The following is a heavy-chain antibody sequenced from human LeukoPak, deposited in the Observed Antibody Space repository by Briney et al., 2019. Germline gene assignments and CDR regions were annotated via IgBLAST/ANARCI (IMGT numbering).Heavy chain of an antibody. J-gene: IGHJ6*04. CDR2: VKSKTDGGTT. CDR1: GFTFSNAW. Sequence: GGSLRLSCVASGFTFSNAWMSWVRQPPGKGLEWVGRVKSKTDGGTTDYAAPVKGRLTISRDDSKNTLYLQMNSLKTEDTAVYYCTGAYCSGGSCYSGYYYGMDVWGKGTTVTVSS. CDR3: TGAYCSGGSCYSGYYYGMDV. D-gene: IGHD2-15*01. V-gene: IGHV3-15*01.